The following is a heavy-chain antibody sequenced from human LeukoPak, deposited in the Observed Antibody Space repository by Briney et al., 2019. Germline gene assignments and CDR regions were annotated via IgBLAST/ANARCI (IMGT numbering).Heavy chain of an antibody. Sequence: GGSLRLSCAASGFTFSTYGMHWVRQAPGKGLEWVAFIRNDGTIKYYADSVKGRFTISRDNSKNTLYLQMNSLRAEDTAVYYCARGKSTSYYYMDVWGKGTTVTVSS. J-gene: IGHJ6*03. D-gene: IGHD5-24*01. CDR2: IRNDGTIK. CDR1: GFTFSTYG. V-gene: IGHV3-30*02. CDR3: ARGKSTSYYYMDV.